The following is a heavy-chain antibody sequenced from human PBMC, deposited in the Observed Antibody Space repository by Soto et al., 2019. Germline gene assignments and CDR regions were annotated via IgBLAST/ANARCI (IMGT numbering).Heavy chain of an antibody. CDR1: GFTFTSYS. CDR2: ISNTISSA. Sequence: EVQLVESGGGLVKPGGSLRLSCAASGFTFTSYSMNWARQAPGKGLEWVASISNTISSAFYADSVKGRFTISRDNAKNSLVLQLNSLRVDDTAVYYCARGDDCLTGNWLNWFDPWGQGTLVTVSS. D-gene: IGHD3-9*01. CDR3: ARGDDCLTGNWLNWFDP. V-gene: IGHV3-21*01. J-gene: IGHJ5*02.